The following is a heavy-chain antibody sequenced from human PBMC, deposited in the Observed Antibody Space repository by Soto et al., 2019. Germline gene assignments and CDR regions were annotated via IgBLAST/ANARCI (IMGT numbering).Heavy chain of an antibody. J-gene: IGHJ4*02. CDR1: GFTFSSYS. V-gene: IGHV3-23*01. CDR2: ISGSGGST. Sequence: PGGSLRLSCAASGFTFSSYSMSWVRQAPGKGLEWVSAISGSGGSTYYADSVKGRFTISRDHSKNTLYLQMNSLRAEDTAVYYCAKAEWELSSRVYFDYWGQGTLVTVSS. D-gene: IGHD1-26*01. CDR3: AKAEWELSSRVYFDY.